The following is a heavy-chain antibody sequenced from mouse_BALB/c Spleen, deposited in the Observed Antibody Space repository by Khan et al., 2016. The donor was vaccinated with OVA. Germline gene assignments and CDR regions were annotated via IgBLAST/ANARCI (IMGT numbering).Heavy chain of an antibody. J-gene: IGHJ3*01. CDR3: ARDYWFAY. V-gene: IGHV5-6-5*01. CDR1: GFTFSNYA. CDR2: ISSGDST. Sequence: QQVESGGGLVKPGGSLKLSCAASGFTFSNYAMSWVRQSPEKRLEWVASISSGDSTYYPDSVKGRFTISRDNARNILYLQMSSLRSEDTAMYYCARDYWFAYGGQGTLVTVSA.